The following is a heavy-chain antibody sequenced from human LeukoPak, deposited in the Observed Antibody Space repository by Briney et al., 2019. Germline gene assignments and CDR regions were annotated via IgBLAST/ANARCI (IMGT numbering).Heavy chain of an antibody. CDR3: ARGNMGGI. CDR1: GYTFSSYW. Sequence: GGSLRLSCAAAGYTFSSYWMHWVRPAPGKGVVWVSRINSDGSTTNYADSVKGRFTISRDNAKNTLYLQMNRLRAEDTAVYYCARGNMGGIWGQGTMVTVSS. D-gene: IGHD2/OR15-2a*01. V-gene: IGHV3-74*01. CDR2: INSDGSTT. J-gene: IGHJ3*02.